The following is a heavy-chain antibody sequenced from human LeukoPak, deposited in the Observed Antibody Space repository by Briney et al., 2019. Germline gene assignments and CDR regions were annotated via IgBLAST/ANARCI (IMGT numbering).Heavy chain of an antibody. Sequence: PGGSLRLSCAASGFAFSSFAMHWVRQAPGKGLEWVAIISYDGSNKYNADSVKGRFTIFRDNPKNTLYLQMNGLRAEDTAVYYCARDGNSGYNSDYYYGMDSWGKGTTVTVSS. CDR1: GFAFSSFA. CDR3: ARDGNSGYNSDYYYGMDS. CDR2: ISYDGSNK. V-gene: IGHV3-30*04. J-gene: IGHJ6*04. D-gene: IGHD5-12*01.